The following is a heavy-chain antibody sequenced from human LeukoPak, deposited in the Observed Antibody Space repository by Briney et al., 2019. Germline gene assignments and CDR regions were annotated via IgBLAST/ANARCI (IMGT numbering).Heavy chain of an antibody. J-gene: IGHJ6*02. V-gene: IGHV1-18*01. CDR2: INPQKRDT. D-gene: IGHD4/OR15-4a*01. CDR1: GYTFSSYG. CDR3: ARRKYGADYNGMDV. Sequence: GASVKVSCKASGYTFSSYGINWVRLAPGRGPEWMASINPQKRDTHYAQNFQGRVIVTAGTSTNTAYMELRSLRSDDTAIYYCARRKYGADYNGMDVWGQGTTVTVSS.